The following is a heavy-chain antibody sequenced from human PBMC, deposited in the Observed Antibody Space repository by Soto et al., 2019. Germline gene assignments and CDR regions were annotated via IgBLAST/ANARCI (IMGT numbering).Heavy chain of an antibody. CDR2: ISGYNGNT. CDR3: AREGQAPYYYYGMDV. V-gene: IGHV1-18*01. Sequence: GASVKVSCKASGYTFTNYGFSWVRHAPGQGLEWMGWISGYNGNTKYAEKFQGRVTMTTDTSTSTAHMELRSLRSDDTAVYYCAREGQAPYYYYGMDVWGQGTAVTVSS. CDR1: GYTFTNYG. J-gene: IGHJ6*02.